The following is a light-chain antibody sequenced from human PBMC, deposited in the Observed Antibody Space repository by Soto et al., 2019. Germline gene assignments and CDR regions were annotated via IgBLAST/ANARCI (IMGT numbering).Light chain of an antibody. CDR1: SNDVGAYNY. Sequence: QCVLTQAASVYGAPRQSLTISFAGTSNDVGAYNYVSWYQHHPGKAPKLMIYDVNNRPSGDSNRFSGSKSGNTASLTISGLQAEDEADYYCSSWTSGATYVFGSGTRSPS. CDR3: SSWTSGATYV. V-gene: IGLV2-14*03. CDR2: DVN. J-gene: IGLJ1*01.